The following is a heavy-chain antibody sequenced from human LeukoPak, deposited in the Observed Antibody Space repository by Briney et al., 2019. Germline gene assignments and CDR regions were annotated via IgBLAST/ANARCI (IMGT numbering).Heavy chain of an antibody. CDR3: ARVVGQGTAMPSRDYFDY. D-gene: IGHD5-18*01. V-gene: IGHV1-24*01. CDR2: LHPEDGET. J-gene: IGHJ4*02. Sequence: ASVKVSCKVSGYSLTELSIHWVRQAPGKGLEWMGGLHPEDGETIYAQKFQGRVTMTEDTSTDTAYMELSRLTSDDTAIYYCARVVGQGTAMPSRDYFDYWGQGTLVIVSS. CDR1: GYSLTELS.